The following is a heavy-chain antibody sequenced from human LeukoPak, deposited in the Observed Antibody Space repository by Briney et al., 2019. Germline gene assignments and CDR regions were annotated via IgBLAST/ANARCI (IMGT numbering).Heavy chain of an antibody. CDR3: ASISGSYIFDY. J-gene: IGHJ4*02. CDR2: IYYSGRT. D-gene: IGHD1-26*01. V-gene: IGHV4-59*01. CDR1: GDSISSYY. Sequence: PSETLSLTCTVSGDSISSYYWSWVRQAPGKELEWIAYIYYSGRTNYNPSLKSRVTMSIDTSKNNFSLNLSSVTAADTAVYYCASISGSYIFDYWGQGILVTVSS.